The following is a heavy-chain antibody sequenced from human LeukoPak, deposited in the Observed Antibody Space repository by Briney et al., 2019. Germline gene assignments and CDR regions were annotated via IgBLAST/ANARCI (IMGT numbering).Heavy chain of an antibody. D-gene: IGHD2-21*02. J-gene: IGHJ3*02. CDR1: GFTFDDYA. V-gene: IGHV3-9*01. CDR3: AKGDLGAFDI. Sequence: SGRSLRLSCAASGFTFDDYAMHWVRQAPGKGLEWVSGISWNSGSIGYADSVKGRFTISRDNAKNSLYLQMNSLRAEDTALYYCAKGDLGAFDIWGQGTMVTVPS. CDR2: ISWNSGSI.